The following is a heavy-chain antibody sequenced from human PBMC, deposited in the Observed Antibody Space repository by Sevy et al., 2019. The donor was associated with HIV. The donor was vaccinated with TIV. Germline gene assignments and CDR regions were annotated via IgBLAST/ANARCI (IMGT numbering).Heavy chain of an antibody. D-gene: IGHD3-3*01. J-gene: IGHJ3*02. CDR2: ISSTGGST. CDR3: VSNLRFLEWMGAFDI. V-gene: IGHV3-64D*06. CDR1: GFTFSSYA. Sequence: GGSLRLSCTASGFTFSSYAMHWVRQAPGKGLEYVSAISSTGGSTYYADSVKGRFTISRDNSKNTLHLQMSSLRAEDTAVYYCVSNLRFLEWMGAFDIWGQGTMVTVSS.